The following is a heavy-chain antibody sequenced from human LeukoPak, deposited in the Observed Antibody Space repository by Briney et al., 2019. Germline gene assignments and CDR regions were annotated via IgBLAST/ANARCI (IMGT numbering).Heavy chain of an antibody. J-gene: IGHJ5*02. D-gene: IGHD2-15*01. CDR3: ARDYCSGGSCYSPWFDP. Sequence: GGSLRLSCAASGFTFSSYGMHWVRQAPGKGLEWVAVIWYDGSNKYYADSVKGRLTISRDNSKNTLYLQMNSLRAEDTAVYYCARDYCSGGSCYSPWFDPWGQGTLVTVSS. V-gene: IGHV3-33*01. CDR2: IWYDGSNK. CDR1: GFTFSSYG.